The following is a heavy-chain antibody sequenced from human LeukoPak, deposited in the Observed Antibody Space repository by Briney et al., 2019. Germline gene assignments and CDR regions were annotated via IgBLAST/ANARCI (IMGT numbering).Heavy chain of an antibody. D-gene: IGHD3-16*01. CDR3: ARNWGTRYMDV. V-gene: IGHV3-11*04. Sequence: PGGSLRLSCAASGFSFSDYYMSWIRQAPGKGLEWVSYISESGYTIYYADSVKGRFTISRDNAKNSLYLQMNSLRAEDTAVCYCARNWGTRYMDVWGKGTTVTVSS. CDR1: GFSFSDYY. CDR2: ISESGYTI. J-gene: IGHJ6*03.